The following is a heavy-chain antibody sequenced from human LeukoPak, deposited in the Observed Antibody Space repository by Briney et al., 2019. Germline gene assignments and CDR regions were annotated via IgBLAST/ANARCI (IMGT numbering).Heavy chain of an antibody. CDR2: LSYSVNN. Sequence: SESLSLTCTVSGGSISSYYWSWLRRPQGKGRVWIGYLSYSVNNNYNPSLKSRVTISLDMYKNQFSLKMNSVTAADTGVYYCARRTPVTPNAFDSWGQGGLVTVSS. V-gene: IGHV4-59*08. D-gene: IGHD4-17*01. CDR1: GGSISSYY. CDR3: ARRTPVTPNAFDS. J-gene: IGHJ5*01.